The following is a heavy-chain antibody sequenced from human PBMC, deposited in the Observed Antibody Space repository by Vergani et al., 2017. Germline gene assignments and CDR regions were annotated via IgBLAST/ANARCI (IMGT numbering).Heavy chain of an antibody. J-gene: IGHJ6*02. D-gene: IGHD2-15*01. Sequence: EVQLLESGGGLVQPGGSLRLSCAASGFTFSSYAMRWVRQAPGKGLEWVSAIFGCGGSTYYADSVKGLFTISIDNSKNTLYLQMNSLRAEDTAVYYCAKDPGVYCSGGSCYPSDWYYGMDVWGQGTTVTVSS. CDR1: GFTFSSYA. V-gene: IGHV3-23*01. CDR3: AKDPGVYCSGGSCYPSDWYYGMDV. CDR2: IFGCGGST.